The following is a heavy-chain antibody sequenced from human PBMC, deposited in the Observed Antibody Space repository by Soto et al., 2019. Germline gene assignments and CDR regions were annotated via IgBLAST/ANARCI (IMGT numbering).Heavy chain of an antibody. J-gene: IGHJ6*02. D-gene: IGHD3-16*01. V-gene: IGHV3-48*03. Sequence: EVQLVESGGGLVQPGGSLRLSCAASGFTFSSYEMNWVRQAPGKGLEWISYISTSGATISYADSVKGRFTISRDIAKNSLSLQMNSLRAEDTAVYYCARDQCPFCGMDVWGQGTTVTVSS. CDR1: GFTFSSYE. CDR3: ARDQCPFCGMDV. CDR2: ISTSGATI.